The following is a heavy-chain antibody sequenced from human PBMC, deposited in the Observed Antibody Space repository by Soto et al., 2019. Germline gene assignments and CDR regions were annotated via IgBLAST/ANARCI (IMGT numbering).Heavy chain of an antibody. CDR1: GYSFTTYW. CDR3: TRFIGYCISTTCYAGVY. CDR2: IYPGDSDT. J-gene: IGHJ4*02. D-gene: IGHD2-2*01. V-gene: IGHV5-51*01. Sequence: GGSLKISCKGSGYSFTTYWIGWVRQMPGESLEWMVIIYPGDSDTRYSPSFQGQVSISADKSISTAYLQWSSLKASDTAMYYCTRFIGYCISTTCYAGVYWGQGTLVTVSS.